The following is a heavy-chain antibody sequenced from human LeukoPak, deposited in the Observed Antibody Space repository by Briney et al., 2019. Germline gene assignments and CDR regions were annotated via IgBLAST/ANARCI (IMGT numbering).Heavy chain of an antibody. D-gene: IGHD6-19*01. Sequence: GGSLRLSCAASGFIFSNYGMNWVRQAPGKGLEWVAAISASGSATSYADSVKGRFTISRDNSKNTLYLQMNSLGAEDTAVYYCARDHGIAVAEYYFDYWGQGTLVTVSS. J-gene: IGHJ4*02. CDR1: GFIFSNYG. CDR3: ARDHGIAVAEYYFDY. V-gene: IGHV3-23*01. CDR2: ISASGSAT.